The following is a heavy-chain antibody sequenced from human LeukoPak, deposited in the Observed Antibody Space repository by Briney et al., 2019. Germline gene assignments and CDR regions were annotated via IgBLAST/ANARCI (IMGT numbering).Heavy chain of an antibody. D-gene: IGHD3-22*01. CDR3: ARDAEKNYYDSSGYHYVSYFDF. V-gene: IGHV7-4-1*02. CDR2: INTNTGNP. Sequence: ASVKVSCKASGYTFSSYAINWVRQAPGQGLEWMGWINTNTGNPTYAQGFTGRFVFSLDTSVSTAYLHISSLRAEDTAVYYCARDAEKNYYDSSGYHYVSYFDFWGREPWSPSPQ. J-gene: IGHJ4*02. CDR1: GYTFSSYA.